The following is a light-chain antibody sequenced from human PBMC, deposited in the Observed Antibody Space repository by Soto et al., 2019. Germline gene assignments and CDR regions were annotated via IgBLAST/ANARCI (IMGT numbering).Light chain of an antibody. CDR1: QSVSSY. J-gene: IGKJ1*01. CDR2: DAS. CDR3: QQRSNWPPT. V-gene: IGKV3-11*01. Sequence: EIVLTQSPATLSLSPGERATLSCRASQSVSSYLAWYQQKPGQAPRLFIYDASNRATGIPARFSGSGSGTDFTLTINSLEPEDFAVYYCQQRSNWPPTFGQGTKVEIK.